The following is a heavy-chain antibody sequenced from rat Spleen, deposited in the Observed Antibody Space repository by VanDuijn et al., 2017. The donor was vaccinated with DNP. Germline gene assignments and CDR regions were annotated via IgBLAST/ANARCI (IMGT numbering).Heavy chain of an antibody. CDR2: IKTVGVNP. CDR3: LTGGGTGPYYFDY. Sequence: EVQLVESGGALVQPGGSLKLSCTASGFTFSNYDMAWVRQIPTKGLEWVAAIKTVGVNPQYQDSVKGRFTISRDNTKNTQYLQMDSLRSEDTATYYCLTGGGTGPYYFDYWGQGVMVTVSS. CDR1: GFTFSNYD. J-gene: IGHJ2*01. D-gene: IGHD4-3*01. V-gene: IGHV5S13*01.